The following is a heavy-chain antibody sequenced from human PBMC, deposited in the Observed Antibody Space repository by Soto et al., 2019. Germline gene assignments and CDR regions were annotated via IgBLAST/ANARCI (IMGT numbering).Heavy chain of an antibody. V-gene: IGHV4-59*01. CDR1: GGSISSYY. Sequence: PSETLSLTCTVSGGSISSYYWSWIRQPPGKGLEWIGYIYYSGSTNYNPSLKSRVTISVDTSKNQFSLKLSSVTAADTAVYYCARSSWVAATPRYYYYYMDVWGKGTTVTVSS. J-gene: IGHJ6*03. D-gene: IGHD2-15*01. CDR3: ARSSWVAATPRYYYYYMDV. CDR2: IYYSGST.